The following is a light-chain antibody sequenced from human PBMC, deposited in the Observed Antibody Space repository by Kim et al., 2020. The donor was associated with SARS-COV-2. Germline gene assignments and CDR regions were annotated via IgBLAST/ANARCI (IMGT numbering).Light chain of an antibody. V-gene: IGLV3-1*01. Sequence: VSPVQTASINCSGDKLGDKYACWYQQKPGQAPVLVIYQDSKRPSGIHERFSGSNSGNTATLTISGTQAMDEADYYCQAWDSSTVVFGGGTQLTVL. CDR2: QDS. CDR1: KLGDKY. J-gene: IGLJ2*01. CDR3: QAWDSSTVV.